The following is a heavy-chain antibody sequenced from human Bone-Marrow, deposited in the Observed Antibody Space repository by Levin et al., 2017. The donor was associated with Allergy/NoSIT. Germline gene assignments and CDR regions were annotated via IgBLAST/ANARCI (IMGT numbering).Heavy chain of an antibody. CDR2: IYYSGST. Sequence: ESLKISCTVSGGSISSSSYYWGWIRQPPGKGLEWIGSIYYSGSTYYNPSLKSRVTISVDTSKNQFSLKLSSVTAADTAVYYCASPGIAAAGPWYNWFDPWGQGTLVTVSS. CDR1: GGSISSSSYY. V-gene: IGHV4-39*01. CDR3: ASPGIAAAGPWYNWFDP. D-gene: IGHD6-13*01. J-gene: IGHJ5*02.